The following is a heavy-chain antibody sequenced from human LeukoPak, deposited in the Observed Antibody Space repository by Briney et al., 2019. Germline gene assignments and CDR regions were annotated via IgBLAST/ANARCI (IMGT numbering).Heavy chain of an antibody. CDR2: INSDGSST. V-gene: IGHV3-74*01. D-gene: IGHD6-19*01. CDR3: AKVSWLANPGDY. CDR1: GFTFSSYW. Sequence: PGGSLRLSCAASGFTFSSYWMHWVRQAPGKGLVWVSRINSDGSSTSYADSVKGRFTISRDNAKNTLYLQMNSLRAEDTAVYYCAKVSWLANPGDYWGQGTLVTVSS. J-gene: IGHJ4*02.